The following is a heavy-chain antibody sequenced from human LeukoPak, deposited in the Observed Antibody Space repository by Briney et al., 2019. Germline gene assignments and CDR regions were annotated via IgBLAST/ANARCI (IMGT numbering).Heavy chain of an antibody. J-gene: IGHJ3*02. CDR3: ARDGYIIRGTFDI. D-gene: IGHD5-24*01. Sequence: SETLSLTCRVSGGSISSYYWSWGRQRPGKGVGWIGYIYHSGTTAYNPSLRSRVSISVDTSKNEFSLKLSSVTAADTAVYYCARDGYIIRGTFDIWGQGTGVTVSS. CDR2: IYHSGTT. V-gene: IGHV4-59*01. CDR1: GGSISSYY.